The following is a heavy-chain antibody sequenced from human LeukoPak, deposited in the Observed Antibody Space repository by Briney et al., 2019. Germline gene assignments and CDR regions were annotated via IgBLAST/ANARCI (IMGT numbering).Heavy chain of an antibody. CDR3: ARDRATVNFGYYYMDV. D-gene: IGHD4-17*01. J-gene: IGHJ6*03. V-gene: IGHV4-4*07. Sequence: SETLSLTCTVSGGSISSYYWSWIRQPAGKGLEWIGRMYTSGSTNYNPSLKSRVTMSVDTSKNQLSLRLSSVTAEDTAVYYCARDRATVNFGYYYMDVWGEGTTVTVSS. CDR2: MYTSGST. CDR1: GGSISSYY.